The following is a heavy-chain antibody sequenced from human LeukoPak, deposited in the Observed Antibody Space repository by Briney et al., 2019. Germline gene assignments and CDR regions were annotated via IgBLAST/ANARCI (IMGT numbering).Heavy chain of an antibody. D-gene: IGHD2-21*02. Sequence: GGSLRLSCAASGFTFSSYAMTWVRQAPGKGLEWVSLITGSGGRIYYADSVKGRLTISRDNSKNTLYLQMSSLRADDTAVYYCAKGTSVTAIRYFDSWGQRTDVTVSS. V-gene: IGHV3-23*01. CDR1: GFTFSSYA. J-gene: IGHJ4*02. CDR3: AKGTSVTAIRYFDS. CDR2: ITGSGGRI.